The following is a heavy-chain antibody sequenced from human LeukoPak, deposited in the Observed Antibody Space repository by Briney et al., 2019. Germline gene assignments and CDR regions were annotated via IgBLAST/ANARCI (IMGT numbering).Heavy chain of an antibody. Sequence: PAGSLRLSCAASGFTFSTHWMHWVGQAPGKGLVWVSCINNDGTTTTYADSVKGRFTISRDNAKSTLYLQMNSLRAEDTAVYYCLSCIAPNCYEFWGQGAPVTVSS. V-gene: IGHV3-74*03. CDR3: LSCIAPNCYEF. J-gene: IGHJ4*02. CDR2: INNDGTTT. CDR1: GFTFSTHW. D-gene: IGHD2-2*01.